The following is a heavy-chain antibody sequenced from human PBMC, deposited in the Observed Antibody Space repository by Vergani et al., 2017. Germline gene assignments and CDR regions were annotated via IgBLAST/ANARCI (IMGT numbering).Heavy chain of an antibody. V-gene: IGHV3-23*01. Sequence: EVQLLESGGGLVQPGGSRRLPCAGAGFTFDTYTMAYARQAPGKGLEWVATIRSGGGDIFYADSVKGRFTISRDNSKHTLFLQMNSLKDEDTAVYYCTTAWGLYYLHGEYFQYWGRGTLVSVSS. CDR2: IRSGGGDI. D-gene: IGHD3-10*01. CDR1: GFTFDTYT. CDR3: TTAWGLYYLHGEYFQY. J-gene: IGHJ1*01.